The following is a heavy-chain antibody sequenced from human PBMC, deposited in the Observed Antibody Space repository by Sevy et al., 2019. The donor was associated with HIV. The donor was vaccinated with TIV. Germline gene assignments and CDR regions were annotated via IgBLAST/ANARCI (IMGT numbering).Heavy chain of an antibody. Sequence: SETLSLTCTVSGGSISSYYWSWIRQPPGKGLEWIGYIYYSGSTNYNPSLKSRVTISVDTSKNQFSLKLSSVTAADTAVYHCARRDYSNYEGYWFDPWGQGTLVTVSS. CDR2: IYYSGST. CDR1: GGSISSYY. V-gene: IGHV4-59*12. CDR3: ARRDYSNYEGYWFDP. J-gene: IGHJ5*02. D-gene: IGHD4-4*01.